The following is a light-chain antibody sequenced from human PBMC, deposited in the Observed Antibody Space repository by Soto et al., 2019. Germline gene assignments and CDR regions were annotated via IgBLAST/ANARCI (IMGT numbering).Light chain of an antibody. J-gene: IGKJ1*01. V-gene: IGKV1-5*03. Sequence: DIQMTQSPSTLSASVGDRVTITCRASQSISSWLAWYQQKPGKAPKILIYKASSLESGVPSRFSCSGSGTEFTLTINSLQPDDFATYYCQQYNAYRTLGQGTKVDIK. CDR2: KAS. CDR3: QQYNAYRT. CDR1: QSISSW.